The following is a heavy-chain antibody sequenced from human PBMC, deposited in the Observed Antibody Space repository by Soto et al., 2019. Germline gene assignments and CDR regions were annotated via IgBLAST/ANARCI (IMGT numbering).Heavy chain of an antibody. V-gene: IGHV2-5*01. CDR1: GFSLSTSGVG. J-gene: IGHJ5*02. CDR2: IYWNDDK. D-gene: IGHD3-22*01. CDR3: AHRGGGSIYYDSSGYYYEGIVNWFDP. Sequence: QITLKESGPTLVKPTQTLTLTCTFSGFSLSTSGVGVGWIRQPPGKALEWLALIYWNDDKRYSPSLKSRLTITKDTSKNQVVLTMTNMDPVDTATYYCAHRGGGSIYYDSSGYYYEGIVNWFDPWGQGTLVTVSS.